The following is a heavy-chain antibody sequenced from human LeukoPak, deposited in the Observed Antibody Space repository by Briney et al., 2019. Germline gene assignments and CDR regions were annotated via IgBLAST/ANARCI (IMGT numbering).Heavy chain of an antibody. CDR3: AREGGYDWSPYLDY. J-gene: IGHJ4*02. CDR1: GYTFTSYG. D-gene: IGHD5-12*01. V-gene: IGHV1-18*01. CDR2: ISAYNGNT. Sequence: GASVKVSCKASGYTFTSYGISWVRQAPSQGLEWMGWISAYNGNTNYARKLQGRVTMTTDTSTSTAYMELRSLRSDDTAVYYCAREGGYDWSPYLDYWGQGTLVTVSS.